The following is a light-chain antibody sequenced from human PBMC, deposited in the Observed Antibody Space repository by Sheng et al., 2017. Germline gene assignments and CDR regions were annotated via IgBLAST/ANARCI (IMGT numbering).Light chain of an antibody. CDR3: QQYGSSPPHT. V-gene: IGKV3-20*01. Sequence: EILLTQSPGTLSLSPGERATLSCRASQSVRSGHLAWYQQKPGQPPRLLIFGASSRATGIPERFSGSGSGTDFALTISSLEPEDFAVYYCQQYGSSPPHTFGPGDQPGD. CDR1: QSVRSGH. J-gene: IGKJ2*01. CDR2: GAS.